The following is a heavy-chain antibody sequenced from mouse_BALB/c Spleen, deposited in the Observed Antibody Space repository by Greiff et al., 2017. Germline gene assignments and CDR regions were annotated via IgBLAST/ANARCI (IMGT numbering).Heavy chain of an antibody. J-gene: IGHJ2*01. V-gene: IGHV1-5*01. CDR2: IYPGNSDT. CDR3: ASELGPFDD. D-gene: IGHD4-1*01. Sequence: VQLQQSGTVLARPGASVKMSCKASGYTLPSYWMHWVKQRPGQGLEWIGAIYPGNSDTSYNQKFKGKAKLTAVTSTSTAYMELGSLTNEDSAVYYCASELGPFDDRGQGTALTVSS. CDR1: GYTLPSYW.